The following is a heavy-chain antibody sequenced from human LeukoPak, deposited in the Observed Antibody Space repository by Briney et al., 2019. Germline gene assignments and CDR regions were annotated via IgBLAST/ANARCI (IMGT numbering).Heavy chain of an antibody. V-gene: IGHV3-23*01. Sequence: GGSLRLSCAASGFNSYSYAMSWVRQAPGKGLEWVSGIIRSDDTTYYADSVKGRFTISRDNSKNTLYLQMNNLRAEDTAVYYCAASPTFDPWGQGTLVTVSS. CDR2: IIRSDDTT. J-gene: IGHJ5*02. CDR1: GFNSYSYA. CDR3: AASPTFDP.